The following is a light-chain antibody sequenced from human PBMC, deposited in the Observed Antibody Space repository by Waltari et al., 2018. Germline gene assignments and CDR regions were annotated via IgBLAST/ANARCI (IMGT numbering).Light chain of an antibody. V-gene: IGKV3-20*01. J-gene: IGKJ1*01. CDR2: DAS. CDR3: QHYVSVPVT. CDR1: QSFTRY. Sequence: EIVLTQSPGTLSLSPGDSATLSCRASQSFTRYLAWYQHSPGQAPRLLIYDASTRDAGVADRFSGSGSGTDFSLTISRLEPEDFAVYYCQHYVSVPVTFGQGTRVEIK.